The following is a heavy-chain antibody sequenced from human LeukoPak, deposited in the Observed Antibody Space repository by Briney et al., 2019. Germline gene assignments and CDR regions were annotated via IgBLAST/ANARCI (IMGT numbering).Heavy chain of an antibody. CDR3: ARDSGSTAMVDY. CDR2: INHSGST. J-gene: IGHJ4*02. CDR1: GFTFSNYG. Sequence: PGGSLRLSCAASGFTFSNYGMHWVRQPPGKGLEWIGEINHSGSTNYNPSLKSRVTISVDTSKNQFSLKLSSVTAADTAVYYCARDSGSTAMVDYWGQGTLVTVSS. V-gene: IGHV4-34*01. D-gene: IGHD5-18*01.